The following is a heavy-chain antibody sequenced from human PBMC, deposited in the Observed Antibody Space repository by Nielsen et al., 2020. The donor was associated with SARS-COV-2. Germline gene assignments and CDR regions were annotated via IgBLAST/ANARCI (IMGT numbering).Heavy chain of an antibody. CDR1: GFTFSSYA. CDR3: AKGVGSSWFYYFDY. CDR2: ISGSGGST. J-gene: IGHJ4*02. D-gene: IGHD6-13*01. V-gene: IGHV3-23*01. Sequence: GESLKISCAASGFTFSSYAMSWVRQAPGKGLEWVSAISGSGGSTYYADSVKGWFTISRDNSKNTLYLQMNSLRAEDTAVYYCAKGVGSSWFYYFDYWGQGTLVTVSS.